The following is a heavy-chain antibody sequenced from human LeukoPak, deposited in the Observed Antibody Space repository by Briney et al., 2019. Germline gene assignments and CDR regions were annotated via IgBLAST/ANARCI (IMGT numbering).Heavy chain of an antibody. V-gene: IGHV4-61*02. Sequence: SQTLSLTCTVSGDSISSGTYYWTWLRQPAGEGLEWIGRMAVNGRTNYNPSLKSRLTMSVNTSQNQFSLRLTSVTAADTAFYYCARVDWLANHYYYMDVWGKGTTVTVSS. D-gene: IGHD2-21*01. CDR2: MAVNGRT. J-gene: IGHJ6*03. CDR1: GDSISSGTYY. CDR3: ARVDWLANHYYYMDV.